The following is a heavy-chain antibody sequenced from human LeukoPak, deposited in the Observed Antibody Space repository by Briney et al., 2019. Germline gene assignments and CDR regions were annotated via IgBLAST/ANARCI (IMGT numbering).Heavy chain of an antibody. V-gene: IGHV3-21*01. CDR1: GFTFSSYS. CDR3: ARVGILTGYGSFDY. CDR2: ISSSSSYI. D-gene: IGHD3-9*01. J-gene: IGHJ4*02. Sequence: PGGSLRLSCAASGFTFSSYSMNWVRQAPGKGLEWVSSISSSSSYIYYADSVKGRFTISRDNAKNSLYLQMNSLGAEDTAVYYCARVGILTGYGSFDYWGQGTLVTVSS.